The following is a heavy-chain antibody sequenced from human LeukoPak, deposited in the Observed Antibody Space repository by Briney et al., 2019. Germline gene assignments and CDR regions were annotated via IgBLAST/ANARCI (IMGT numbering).Heavy chain of an antibody. D-gene: IGHD2-2*02. CDR2: IYPGDSDT. CDR1: GYSFTSYW. Sequence: GESLKISCKGSGYSFTSYWIGWVRQMPGKGLEWMGLIYPGDSDTRYSPSFQGQVTISADKSISTAYLQWSSLKASDTAMYYCARGSVPAAIATRNGAFDTWGQGTMVTVSS. J-gene: IGHJ3*02. CDR3: ARGSVPAAIATRNGAFDT. V-gene: IGHV5-51*01.